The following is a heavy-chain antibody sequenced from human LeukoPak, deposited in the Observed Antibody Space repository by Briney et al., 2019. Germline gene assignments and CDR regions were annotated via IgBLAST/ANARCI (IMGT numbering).Heavy chain of an antibody. CDR3: TRSSGYPTG. CDR1: GFTFSSYW. Sequence: GGSLRLSCAASGFTFSSYWMHWVRQAPGKGLVWVSRINTDGRNTNYADSVKGRFTISRDNAKNTLYLQMNSLRAEDTAVYYCTRSSGYPTGWGQGTLVTVSS. CDR2: INTDGRNT. V-gene: IGHV3-74*01. J-gene: IGHJ4*02. D-gene: IGHD3-22*01.